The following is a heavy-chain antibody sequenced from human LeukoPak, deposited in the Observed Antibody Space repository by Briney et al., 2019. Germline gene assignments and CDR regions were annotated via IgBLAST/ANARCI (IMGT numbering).Heavy chain of an antibody. Sequence: SETLSLTCTVSGGSIGSDDYYWSWIRQPPGKGLEWIGCIYYSGSTYYNPSLKSRVSISVDTSKNQFSLKLNSVTAADTAVYYCARGVERIFGVVNWFDPWGQGTPVTVSS. CDR2: IYYSGST. D-gene: IGHD3-3*01. J-gene: IGHJ5*02. V-gene: IGHV4-30-4*01. CDR1: GGSIGSDDYY. CDR3: ARGVERIFGVVNWFDP.